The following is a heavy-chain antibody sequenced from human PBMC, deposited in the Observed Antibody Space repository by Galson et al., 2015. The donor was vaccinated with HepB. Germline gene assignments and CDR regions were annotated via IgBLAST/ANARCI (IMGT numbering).Heavy chain of an antibody. CDR3: ASTDTAMVNYYYGMDV. D-gene: IGHD5-18*01. V-gene: IGHV3-48*02. Sequence: SLRLSCAASGFTFSSYSMNWVRQAPGKGLEWVSYISSSSSTIYYADSVKGRFTISRDNAKNSLYLQMNSLRDEDTAVYYCASTDTAMVNYYYGMDVWGQGTTVTVSS. J-gene: IGHJ6*02. CDR2: ISSSSSTI. CDR1: GFTFSSYS.